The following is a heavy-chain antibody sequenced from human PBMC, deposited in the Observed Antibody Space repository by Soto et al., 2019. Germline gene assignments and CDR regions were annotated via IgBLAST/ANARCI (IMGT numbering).Heavy chain of an antibody. Sequence: ASVKVSCKASGYTFTNYYMHWVRQAPGQGLECLGRINPSGGSTSYAQKFQGRVAMTRDTSTSTVYMELSRLRSDDTAVYYCARNYYDSSDRDYLDYWGQGTPVTVSS. J-gene: IGHJ4*02. CDR1: GYTFTNYY. CDR3: ARNYYDSSDRDYLDY. CDR2: INPSGGST. V-gene: IGHV1-46*01. D-gene: IGHD3-22*01.